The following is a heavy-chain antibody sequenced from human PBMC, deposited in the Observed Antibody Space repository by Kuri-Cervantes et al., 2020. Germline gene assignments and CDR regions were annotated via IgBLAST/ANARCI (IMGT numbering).Heavy chain of an antibody. D-gene: IGHD1/OR15-1a*01. CDR2: IKQDGSEK. V-gene: IGHV3-7*03. CDR1: GFTFSNYW. J-gene: IGHJ6*02. Sequence: GGSLRLSCVASGFTFSNYWMSWVRQAPGKGLEWVANIKQDGSEKYHVDSVKGRFTISRDNSKNTLYLQMNSLRAEDTAVYYCAKNMAWNSYRWFPTDYYYYYGMDVWGQGTTVTVSS. CDR3: AKNMAWNSYRWFPTDYYYYYGMDV.